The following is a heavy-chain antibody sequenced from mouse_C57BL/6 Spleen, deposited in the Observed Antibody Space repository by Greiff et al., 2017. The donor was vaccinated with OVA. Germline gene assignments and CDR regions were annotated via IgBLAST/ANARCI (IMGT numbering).Heavy chain of an antibody. V-gene: IGHV1-9*01. Sequence: VQLQQSGAEPMKPGASVKLSCKATGYTFTGYWIEWVKQRPGHGLEWIGEILPGSGSTNYNEKFKGKATFTADTSSNTAYMQLSSLTTEDSAIYYCAKVGYDYDVGGYYAMDYWGQGTSVTVSS. CDR3: AKVGYDYDVGGYYAMDY. CDR2: ILPGSGST. D-gene: IGHD2-4*01. CDR1: GYTFTGYW. J-gene: IGHJ4*01.